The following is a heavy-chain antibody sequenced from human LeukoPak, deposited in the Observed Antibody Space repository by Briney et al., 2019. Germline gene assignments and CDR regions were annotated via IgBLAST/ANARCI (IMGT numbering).Heavy chain of an antibody. CDR2: IIPIFGTA. Sequence: GASVKVSCKASGGTFSSYAISWVRQAPGQGLEWMGGIIPIFGTANYAQKFQGRVTITKDESTSTAYMELSSLRSEDTAVYYCASTWKNYYDSSGYGTFDYWGQGTLVTVSS. CDR3: ASTWKNYYDSSGYGTFDY. D-gene: IGHD3-22*01. V-gene: IGHV1-69*05. J-gene: IGHJ4*02. CDR1: GGTFSSYA.